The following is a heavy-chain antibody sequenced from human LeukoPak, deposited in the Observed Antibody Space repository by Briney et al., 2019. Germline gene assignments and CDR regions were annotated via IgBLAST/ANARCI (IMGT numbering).Heavy chain of an antibody. CDR3: ARTGYSSSWYEVGGMDV. CDR1: GGTFISYA. D-gene: IGHD6-13*01. CDR2: IIPILGIA. J-gene: IGHJ6*02. V-gene: IGHV1-69*04. Sequence: VASVKVSFKASGGTFISYAISWVRQAPGQGLEWMGRIIPILGIANYAQKFQGRVTITADKSTSTAYMELSSLRSEDTAAYYCARTGYSSSWYEVGGMDVWGQGTTVTVSS.